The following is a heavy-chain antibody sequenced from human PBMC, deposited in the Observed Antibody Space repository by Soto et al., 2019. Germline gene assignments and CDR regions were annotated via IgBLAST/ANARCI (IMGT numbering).Heavy chain of an antibody. J-gene: IGHJ6*02. CDR1: GFTFDDYA. V-gene: IGHV3-9*01. Sequence: EVQLVESGGGLVQPGRSLRLSCAASGFTFDDYAMHWVRQAPGKGLEWVSGISWNSGSIGYADSVKGRFTISRDNAKNSLYLQMNSLRAEDTALYYFAKDVDYYYGMDVWGQGTTVTVSS. CDR2: ISWNSGSI. CDR3: AKDVDYYYGMDV.